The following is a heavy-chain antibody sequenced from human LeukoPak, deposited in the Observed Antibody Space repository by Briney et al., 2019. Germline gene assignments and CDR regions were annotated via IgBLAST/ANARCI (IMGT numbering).Heavy chain of an antibody. J-gene: IGHJ3*02. CDR2: IYTSGST. CDR3: ARDTTMVRGANHDAFDI. CDR1: GGSISNYY. Sequence: SETLSLTCTVSGGSISNYYWSWIRQPPGKGLEWIGRIYTSGSTNYNPSLKSRVTMSVDTSRNQFSLKLSSVTAADTAVYYCARDTTMVRGANHDAFDIWGQGTMVTVSS. V-gene: IGHV4-4*07. D-gene: IGHD3-10*01.